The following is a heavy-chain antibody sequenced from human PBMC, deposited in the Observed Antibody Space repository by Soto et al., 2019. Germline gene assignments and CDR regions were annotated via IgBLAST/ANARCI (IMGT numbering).Heavy chain of an antibody. J-gene: IGHJ1*01. Sequence: EVQLLESGGRLVQPGGSLRLSCEASGFTFSSYAMSWVRQAPGKGLEWVSAISGGGGSTYYADSVKGRFTISRDNSKNTLYLQMNSLRVEDTAVYYCVKSFTASTFYAFQHWGQGTLVTVSS. D-gene: IGHD3-16*01. CDR3: VKSFTASTFYAFQH. V-gene: IGHV3-23*01. CDR1: GFTFSSYA. CDR2: ISGGGGST.